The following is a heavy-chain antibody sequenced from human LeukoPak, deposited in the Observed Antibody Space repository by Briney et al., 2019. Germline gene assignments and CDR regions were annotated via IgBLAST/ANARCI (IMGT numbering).Heavy chain of an antibody. CDR2: INWNSDSI. V-gene: IGHV3-9*01. Sequence: GGSLRLSCAASGFTFSSYGMSWVRQAPGKGLEWVSGINWNSDSIGYADSVKGRFTTSRDNAKSSLYLQMNSLRAEDTAFYYCAINGGGDSGYGNFDYWGQGTLVTVSS. D-gene: IGHD5-12*01. CDR3: AINGGGDSGYGNFDY. J-gene: IGHJ4*02. CDR1: GFTFSSYG.